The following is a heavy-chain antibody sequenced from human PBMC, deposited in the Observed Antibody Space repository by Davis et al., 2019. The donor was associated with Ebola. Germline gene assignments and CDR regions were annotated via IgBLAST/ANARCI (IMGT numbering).Heavy chain of an antibody. CDR3: ARGRRDCTGGVCLLRNYYYGMDV. V-gene: IGHV4-59*01. J-gene: IGHJ6*02. CDR1: GGSMESYY. CDR2: IYDTGYT. D-gene: IGHD2-8*02. Sequence: SETLSLTCKVSGGSMESYYWTWIRQPPGKGLEWMGYIYDTGYTTYSPSLKSRVTLSVDTSKNQFSLKLTSVTAADTAVYYCARGRRDCTGGVCLLRNYYYGMDVWGQGTTVTVSS.